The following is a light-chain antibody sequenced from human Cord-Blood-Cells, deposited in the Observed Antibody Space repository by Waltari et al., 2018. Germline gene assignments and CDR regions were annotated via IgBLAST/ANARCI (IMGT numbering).Light chain of an antibody. Sequence: EIVMTQSPATLSVSPGERATLSCRASQSVSSNLAWYQQKPGQAPRLLIDGASTRATGIPARFSGSGSGTEFTLTISSLQSEDFAVYYGQQYNNWPPVTFGGGTKVEIK. CDR1: QSVSSN. CDR3: QQYNNWPPVT. J-gene: IGKJ4*01. CDR2: GAS. V-gene: IGKV3-15*01.